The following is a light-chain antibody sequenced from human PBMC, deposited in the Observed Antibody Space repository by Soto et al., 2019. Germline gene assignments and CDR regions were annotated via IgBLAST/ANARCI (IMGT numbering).Light chain of an antibody. V-gene: IGLV4-69*01. CDR3: QTWGTGINEE. CDR2: VNYDGSH. Sequence: QPVLTQSPSASASLGASVKLTCTLISEHSSYAIAWHQQQPEKGPRYLMKVNYDGSHTKGDGIPDRFSGSSSGAERHLTIPTLQPDDEADYSCQTWGTGINEEFGGGPSSPS. CDR1: SEHSSYA. J-gene: IGLJ2*01.